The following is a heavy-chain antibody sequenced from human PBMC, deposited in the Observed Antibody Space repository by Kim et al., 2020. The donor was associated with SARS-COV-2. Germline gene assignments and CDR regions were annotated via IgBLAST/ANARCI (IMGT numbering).Heavy chain of an antibody. CDR3: TRDLDP. V-gene: IGHV3-49*02. CDR2: AYGGTT. Sequence: AYGGTTEYAASVKGRFTISRDDSKSIAYLQMNSLKTEDTAVYYCTRDLDPWGQGTLVTVSS. J-gene: IGHJ5*02.